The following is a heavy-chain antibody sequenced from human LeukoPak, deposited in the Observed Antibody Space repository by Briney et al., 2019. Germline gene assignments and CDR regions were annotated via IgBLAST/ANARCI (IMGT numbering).Heavy chain of an antibody. J-gene: IGHJ6*02. CDR2: ISSSGSTI. CDR1: GFTFSDYY. D-gene: IGHD2-2*01. Sequence: GGSLRLSCAASGFTFSDYYMSWIRQAPGKGLEWVSYISSSGSTIYYADSVKGRFIISRDNAKNSLYLQMNSLRAEDTAVYYCARDLVVPAANYYYYYGMDVWGQGTTVTVSS. V-gene: IGHV3-11*01. CDR3: ARDLVVPAANYYYYYGMDV.